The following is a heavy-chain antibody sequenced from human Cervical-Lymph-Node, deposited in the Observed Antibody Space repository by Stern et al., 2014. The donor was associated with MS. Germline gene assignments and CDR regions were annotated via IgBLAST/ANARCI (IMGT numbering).Heavy chain of an antibody. CDR3: SRDADGYSLVFGY. CDR2: IHNSGTT. CDR1: GGSISSAEYY. J-gene: IGHJ4*02. Sequence: VQLVESGPGLVKPSQTLSLTCPVTGGSISSAEYYWSWIRQSPGQGLEWIGYIHNSGTTYYNPSLKSRVTISVDTAKKQFSLKLRSVTAADTAVYYCSRDADGYSLVFGYWGRGTLVTVSS. V-gene: IGHV4-30-4*01. D-gene: IGHD5-24*01.